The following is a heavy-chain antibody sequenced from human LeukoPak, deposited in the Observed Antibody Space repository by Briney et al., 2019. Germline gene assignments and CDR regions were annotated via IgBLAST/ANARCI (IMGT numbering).Heavy chain of an antibody. CDR1: GFTFSSYA. Sequence: GGSLTLSCAASGFTFSSYAMSWVRQAPGKGLEWVSAISGSGGSTYYADSVKGRFTISRDNSKNTLYLQMNSLRAEDTAVYYCAKDTSSGWYGDWGQGTLVTVSS. D-gene: IGHD6-19*01. CDR2: ISGSGGST. V-gene: IGHV3-23*01. CDR3: AKDTSSGWYGD. J-gene: IGHJ4*02.